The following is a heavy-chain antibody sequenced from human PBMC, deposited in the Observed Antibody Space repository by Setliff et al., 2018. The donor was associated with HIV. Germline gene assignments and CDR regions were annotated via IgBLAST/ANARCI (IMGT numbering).Heavy chain of an antibody. J-gene: IGHJ3*02. CDR1: GFTFSRYG. CDR2: ISYDGSKK. Sequence: PGGSLRLSCAASGFTFSRYGMHWVRQAPGKGLEWVAFISYDGSKKYDADFVKGRFTISRDNSKNTVYLQMNSLRVDDTAVYYCAKSRITSQYDALDIWGQGTMVTVSS. D-gene: IGHD2-2*01. V-gene: IGHV3-30*18. CDR3: AKSRITSQYDALDI.